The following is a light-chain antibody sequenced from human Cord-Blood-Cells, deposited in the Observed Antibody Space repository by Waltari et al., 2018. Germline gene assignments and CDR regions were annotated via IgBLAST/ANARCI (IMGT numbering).Light chain of an antibody. Sequence: EIVLTQSPGTLSLSPGERATLSCRASQSVSSSYLAWYQQKPGQAPRLLIYGASSRPTGIPDRVSGSGYGTDFTLTISRLEPEDFAVYYCQQYGGSPTFGQGTRLEIK. V-gene: IGKV3-20*01. CDR3: QQYGGSPT. CDR2: GAS. J-gene: IGKJ5*01. CDR1: QSVSSSY.